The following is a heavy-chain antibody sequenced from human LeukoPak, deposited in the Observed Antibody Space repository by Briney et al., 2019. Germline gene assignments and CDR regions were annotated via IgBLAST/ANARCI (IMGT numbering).Heavy chain of an antibody. Sequence: GGSLRLSCAASGFTFSSYWMHWVRQAPGKGLVWVSRINSDGSSTNYADSVKGRFTISRDNAKNTLYLQMNSPRAEDTAVYYCARRGAATGAFDIWGQGTMVTVSS. J-gene: IGHJ3*02. V-gene: IGHV3-74*01. CDR2: INSDGSST. D-gene: IGHD2-15*01. CDR3: ARRGAATGAFDI. CDR1: GFTFSSYW.